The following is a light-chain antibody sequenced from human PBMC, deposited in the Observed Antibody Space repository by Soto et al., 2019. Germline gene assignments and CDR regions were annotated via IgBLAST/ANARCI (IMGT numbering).Light chain of an antibody. CDR2: DVS. CDR3: SSYTSSSTPVV. J-gene: IGLJ2*01. CDR1: SSDVGGYNY. V-gene: IGLV2-14*01. Sequence: QSALTQPASVSGSPGQSITISCTGTSSDVGGYNYVSWYQQHPGKAPKHMIYDVSNRPSGVSNRFSGSKSGNTASLTISGLQAEDEADYYYSSYTSSSTPVVFGGGTKLTVL.